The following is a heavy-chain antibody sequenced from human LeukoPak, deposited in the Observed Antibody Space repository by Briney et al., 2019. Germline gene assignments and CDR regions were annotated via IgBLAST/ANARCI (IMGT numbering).Heavy chain of an antibody. CDR1: GVTFSSYA. V-gene: IGHV3-23*01. Sequence: VGSLRLSCAASGVTFSSYALSWVRQAPGRGMEWGSNIIITGGRTYYADSVKGRFSISRDSSKGTVSLQMNSLRGEDTAVYFCAKGGGSDFDFWGQGTLVTVSS. CDR3: AKGGGSDFDF. J-gene: IGHJ4*02. CDR2: IIITGGRT. D-gene: IGHD3-16*01.